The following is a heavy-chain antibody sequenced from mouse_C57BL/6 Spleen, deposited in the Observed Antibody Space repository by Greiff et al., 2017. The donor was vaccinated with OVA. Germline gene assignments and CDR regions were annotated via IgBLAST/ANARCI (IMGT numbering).Heavy chain of an antibody. V-gene: IGHV2-9*01. CDR3: AKRSSGYWFAY. Sequence: VQLVESGPGLVAPSQSLSITCTVSGFSFTSYGVDWVRQPPGKGLEWLGVIWGGGSTNYNSALMSRLSISKDNSKSQVFLKMNSRQTDDTAMYYCAKRSSGYWFAYWGQGTLVTVSA. D-gene: IGHD3-2*02. CDR1: GFSFTSYG. J-gene: IGHJ3*01. CDR2: IWGGGST.